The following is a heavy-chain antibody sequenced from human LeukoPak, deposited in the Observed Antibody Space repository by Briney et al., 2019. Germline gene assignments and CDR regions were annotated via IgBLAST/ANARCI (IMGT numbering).Heavy chain of an antibody. CDR1: GGSISSYY. J-gene: IGHJ4*02. CDR3: ARAAGGTYRDFDY. Sequence: SETLSLTCTVSGGSISSYYWSWIRQPPGKGLEWIGYIYFSGSTNYNPSLKSRVTISVDTSKNQFSLKLNSVTAADTAVYYCARAAGGTYRDFDYWGQGTLVTVSS. V-gene: IGHV4-59*01. D-gene: IGHD1-26*01. CDR2: IYFSGST.